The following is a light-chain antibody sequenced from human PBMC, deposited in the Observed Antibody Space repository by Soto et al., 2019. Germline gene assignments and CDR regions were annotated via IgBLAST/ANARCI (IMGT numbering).Light chain of an antibody. V-gene: IGKV1-39*01. J-gene: IGKJ2*01. CDR1: QSISRS. Sequence: DIQMTQSPSSLPASVGDRVTITCRASQSISRSLKRYQQKPGKAAKLLIYAASSLQSGVPSWFSGTGSGTDVPLTIGSLQPGDVSIYCCQQSYIAPYTFGQGTKLQIK. CDR2: AAS. CDR3: QQSYIAPYT.